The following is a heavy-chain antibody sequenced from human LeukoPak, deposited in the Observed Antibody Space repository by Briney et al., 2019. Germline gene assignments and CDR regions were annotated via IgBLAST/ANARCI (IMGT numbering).Heavy chain of an antibody. CDR3: VTESWYRFDY. CDR1: GFYFRGYN. D-gene: IGHD1-14*01. J-gene: IGHJ4*02. V-gene: IGHV3-7*01. CDR2: TDREGSDRGR. Sequence: GGSLRLSCAASGFYFRGYNMAWVRQAPGKGLEWLATTDREGSDRGREYTASVRGRFTISRDNAKNSVHLYMSSLGADDTAVNFCVTESWYRFDYWGQGILVTVSS.